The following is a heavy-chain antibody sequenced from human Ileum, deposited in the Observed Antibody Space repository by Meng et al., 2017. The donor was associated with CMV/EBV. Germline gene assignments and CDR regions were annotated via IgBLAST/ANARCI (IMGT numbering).Heavy chain of an antibody. Sequence: CTVSGAGANTKNFCWGWVQQAQWKGLECIGCVCYRDATNYNPFFNSRVAISVDTSNNQFSLKLTSVSAADTAVYYCTRGNTALWDSDSWGQGTLVTVSS. CDR3: TRGNTALWDSDS. CDR2: VCYRDAT. D-gene: IGHD3-10*01. J-gene: IGHJ4*02. CDR1: GAGANTKNFC. V-gene: IGHV4-61*01.